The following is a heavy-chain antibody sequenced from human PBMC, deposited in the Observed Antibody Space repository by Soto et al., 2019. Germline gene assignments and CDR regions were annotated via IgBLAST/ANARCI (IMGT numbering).Heavy chain of an antibody. V-gene: IGHV3-23*01. CDR3: AKSGPNNYFAS. D-gene: IGHD2-8*01. J-gene: IGHJ4*02. CDR1: GFTFSTSA. Sequence: GGSLRLSXVASGFTFSTSAMTWLRQAPGKGPEWVSPISAGSSFTYYADSVRGRFTISRDDSNKILFLQMSSLRAEVTAVYFCAKSGPNNYFASGGQESLVPVS. CDR2: ISAGSSFT.